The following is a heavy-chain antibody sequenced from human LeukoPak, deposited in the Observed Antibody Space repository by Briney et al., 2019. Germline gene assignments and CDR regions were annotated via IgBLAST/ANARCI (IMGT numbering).Heavy chain of an antibody. Sequence: ASVKVSCKASGYTFTSYGISWVRQAPGQGLEWMGWISAYNGNTNYAQKLQGRVTMTTDTSTSTAYMELRSLRSDDTAVYYCARAPAYYYDSSGYYYGYYYYYMDVWGKGTTVTVSS. CDR2: ISAYNGNT. V-gene: IGHV1-18*01. CDR3: ARAPAYYYDSSGYYYGYYYYYMDV. D-gene: IGHD3-22*01. J-gene: IGHJ6*03. CDR1: GYTFTSYG.